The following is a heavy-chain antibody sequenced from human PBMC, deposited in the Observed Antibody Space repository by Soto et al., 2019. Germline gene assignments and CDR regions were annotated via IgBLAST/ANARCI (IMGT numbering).Heavy chain of an antibody. Sequence: PGESLKISCHGSGYSFTTYWSSWVRQMPGKGLEWMGKIDPGDSSTNYSPSFRGHITISVDRSINTAHLQFSSLKAADTAVYYCARLEKWYYNYYGLDVWGQGTMVTVSS. D-gene: IGHD1-26*01. CDR2: IDPGDSST. CDR3: ARLEKWYYNYYGLDV. CDR1: GYSFTTYW. V-gene: IGHV5-10-1*01. J-gene: IGHJ6*02.